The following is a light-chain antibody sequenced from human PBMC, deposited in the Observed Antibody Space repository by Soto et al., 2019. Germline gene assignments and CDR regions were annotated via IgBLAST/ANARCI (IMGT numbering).Light chain of an antibody. J-gene: IGKJ4*01. CDR2: GAS. CDR1: QSVSSS. V-gene: IGKV3-20*01. CDR3: QQYVDSPLT. Sequence: IVLTQSPGTLSLSPGERVTLSCRASQSVSSSFAWYQQKHGQAPRLLIYGASSRATGIPDRFSGSWSGTDFTLTISRLEPEDFALYYCQQYVDSPLTFGGGTKVEIK.